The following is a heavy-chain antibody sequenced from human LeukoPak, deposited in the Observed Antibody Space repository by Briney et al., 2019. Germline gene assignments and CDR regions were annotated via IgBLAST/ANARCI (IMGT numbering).Heavy chain of an antibody. CDR1: GFTFSRYW. Sequence: QPGESLRLSCAASGFTFSRYWMHWVRRAPGEGLVWVSRIDEHGTTIDYADSVRDRFTISRDNAKNTLYLHMNSLRAEDTAMYYCARDVGGAGSHWGQGSLVTVYS. D-gene: IGHD3-10*01. V-gene: IGHV3-74*01. CDR2: IDEHGTTI. CDR3: ARDVGGAGSH. J-gene: IGHJ4*02.